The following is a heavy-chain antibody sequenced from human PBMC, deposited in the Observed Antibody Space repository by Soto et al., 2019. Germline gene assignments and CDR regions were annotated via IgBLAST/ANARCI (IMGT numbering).Heavy chain of an antibody. CDR2: MNPDSGDT. CDR1: GYPFSAFD. J-gene: IGHJ4*02. D-gene: IGHD2-15*01. CDR3: VRQPGGVATPGVDY. Sequence: QVQLVQSGAEVKKPGASVKVSCEASGYPFSAFDINWVRQAGGQGLEWRGWMNPDSGDTAFAQRFQDRITMTRSTAISPDYMELRRLTSDDTADYFCVRQPGGVATPGVDYWGQGTLVTVSS. V-gene: IGHV1-8*01.